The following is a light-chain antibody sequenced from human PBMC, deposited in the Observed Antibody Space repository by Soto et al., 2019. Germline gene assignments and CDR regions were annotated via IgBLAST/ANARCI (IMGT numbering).Light chain of an antibody. V-gene: IGLV2-14*01. Sequence: QSVLTQPASVSGSPGQSITISCAGTSSDVGGYNYVSCYQQHPDTAPKLMIYEVSNRPSGDSLRFSVTKSGNTASPTISGFQAEDEADYYCRSYTSSSTLYVFGTGTKVTVL. CDR1: SSDVGGYNY. CDR2: EVS. J-gene: IGLJ1*01. CDR3: RSYTSSSTLYV.